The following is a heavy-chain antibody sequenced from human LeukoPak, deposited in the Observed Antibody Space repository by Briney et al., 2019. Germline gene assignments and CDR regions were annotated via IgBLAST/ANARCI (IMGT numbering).Heavy chain of an antibody. V-gene: IGHV3-30*02. CDR2: IRYDGSNK. J-gene: IGHJ4*02. CDR3: AKALKKDCSSTSCLDY. D-gene: IGHD2-2*01. CDR1: GFTFSSYG. Sequence: GGSLRLSCAASGFTFSSYGMHWVRQAPGKGLEWVAFIRYDGSNKYYADSVKGRFTISRDNSKNTLYLQMNSLRAEDTAVYYCAKALKKDCSSTSCLDYWGQGTLVTVPS.